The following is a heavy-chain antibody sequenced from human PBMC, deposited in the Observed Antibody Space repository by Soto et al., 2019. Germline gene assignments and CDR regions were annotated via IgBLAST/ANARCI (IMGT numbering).Heavy chain of an antibody. CDR1: GGSFSGYY. D-gene: IGHD6-13*01. CDR2: INHSGST. Sequence: QVHLQQWGAGLLKPSETLSLTCAVYGGSFSGYYWSWIRQPPGKGLEWIGEINHSGSTNYNPSLKSRVTISVDTSKNQFSLNLSSVTAADTAVYYCAGGRGRQQLVMSYYYGMDVWGQGTTVTVSS. V-gene: IGHV4-34*01. CDR3: AGGRGRQQLVMSYYYGMDV. J-gene: IGHJ6*02.